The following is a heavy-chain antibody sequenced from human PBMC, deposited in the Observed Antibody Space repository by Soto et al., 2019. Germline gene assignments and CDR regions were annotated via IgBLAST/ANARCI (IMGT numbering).Heavy chain of an antibody. Sequence: GASVKVSFKASGGTFSSYAISWVRQAPGQGLEWMGGIIPIFGTANYAQKFQGRVTITADESTSTAYMELSSLRSEDTAVYYCARGDHYGDYVLNWFDPWGQGTLVTVSS. V-gene: IGHV1-69*13. D-gene: IGHD4-17*01. CDR1: GGTFSSYA. J-gene: IGHJ5*02. CDR2: IIPIFGTA. CDR3: ARGDHYGDYVLNWFDP.